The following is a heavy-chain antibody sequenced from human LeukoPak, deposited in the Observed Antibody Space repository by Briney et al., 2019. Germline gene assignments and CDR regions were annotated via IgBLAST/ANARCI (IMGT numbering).Heavy chain of an antibody. V-gene: IGHV1-18*01. CDR1: GYTFTSCG. D-gene: IGHD3-3*01. CDR3: ARNPSTVFGVPSDY. J-gene: IGHJ4*02. CDR2: ISAYNGNT. Sequence: ASVKVSRKASGYTFTSCGISWVRQAPGQGLEWMGWISAYNGNTNYAQKLQDRVTMTTDTSTSTAYMELRSLRSDDAAVYYCARNPSTVFGVPSDYWGQGTLVTVSS.